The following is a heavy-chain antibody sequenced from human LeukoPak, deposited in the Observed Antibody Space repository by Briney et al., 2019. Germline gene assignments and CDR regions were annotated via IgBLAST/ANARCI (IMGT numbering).Heavy chain of an antibody. Sequence: SETLSLTCAVYGGSFSGYYWSWIRQPPGKGLEWIGEINHSGSTNYNPSLQSRVTISVDTSKNQFSLKLSSVTAADTAVYYCARRDCSSTSCYSQGWFDPWGQGTLVTVSS. CDR2: INHSGST. CDR1: GGSFSGYY. D-gene: IGHD2-2*01. V-gene: IGHV4-34*01. J-gene: IGHJ5*02. CDR3: ARRDCSSTSCYSQGWFDP.